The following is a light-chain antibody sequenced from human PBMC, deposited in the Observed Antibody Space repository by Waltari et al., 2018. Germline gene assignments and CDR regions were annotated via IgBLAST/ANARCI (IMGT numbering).Light chain of an antibody. CDR3: QQYYDWPGT. V-gene: IGKV3-15*01. CDR2: GAS. Sequence: IVMTQSPATLSVLPGERATLSCRPSQSVRSDLDWYQHKPGQAPRLLIYGASTRATGIPARFSGSGSGTEFTLTISRLQSEDFAVYYCQQYYDWPGTFGQGTKVEIK. J-gene: IGKJ1*01. CDR1: QSVRSD.